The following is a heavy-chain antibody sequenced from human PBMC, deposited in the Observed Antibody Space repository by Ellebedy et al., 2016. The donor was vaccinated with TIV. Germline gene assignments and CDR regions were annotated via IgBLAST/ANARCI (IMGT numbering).Heavy chain of an antibody. CDR1: GDSISSGTDF. D-gene: IGHD6-25*01. V-gene: IGHV4-39*01. Sequence: PSETLSLTCTVSGDSISSGTDFWAWIRQPPGKGLEWIGSIYYTGRTYYNPSLGSRVTISVDMSKDQFYLKLTSVTAADTAVYFCARRRGGTGYSSGWDNNYYYYGMDVWGQGTAVTVSS. CDR3: ARRRGGTGYSSGWDNNYYYYGMDV. J-gene: IGHJ6*02. CDR2: IYYTGRT.